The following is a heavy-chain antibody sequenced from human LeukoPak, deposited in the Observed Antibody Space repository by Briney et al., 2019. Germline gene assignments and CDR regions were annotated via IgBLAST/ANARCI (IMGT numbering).Heavy chain of an antibody. D-gene: IGHD4-17*01. V-gene: IGHV4-39*07. Sequence: SETLSLTCSVSGGSISSSHHFWAWIRQPPGKGLEWIGSIYYSGSTYYSPSLESRVTISVDTSKNQFSLRLSSVTAADTAVYYCARDWGSTVTTTNSGRAFDIWGQGTMVTVSS. CDR3: ARDWGSTVTTTNSGRAFDI. J-gene: IGHJ3*02. CDR1: GGSISSSHHF. CDR2: IYYSGST.